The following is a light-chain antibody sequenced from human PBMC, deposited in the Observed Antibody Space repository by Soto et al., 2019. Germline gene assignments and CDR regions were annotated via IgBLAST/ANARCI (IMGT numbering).Light chain of an antibody. CDR1: SSDIGGYNY. CDR2: EVS. J-gene: IGLJ2*01. CDR3: SSYTTSSTVA. V-gene: IGLV2-14*01. Sequence: QSPLTQSASVSGTPGQSITISCTGTSSDIGGYNYVSWYQQHPDKAPILMIFEVSNRPSGVSNRFSGSKSGNTASLTISGLLPEDEADYYCSSYTTSSTVAFGGGTKLTV.